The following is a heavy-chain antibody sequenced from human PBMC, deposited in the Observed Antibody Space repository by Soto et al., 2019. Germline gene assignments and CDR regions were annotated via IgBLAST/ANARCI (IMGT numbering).Heavy chain of an antibody. CDR1: GYSFTSYW. J-gene: IGHJ4*02. V-gene: IGHV5-51*01. D-gene: IGHD6-6*01. Sequence: PGESLKLSCKGSGYSFTSYWTGWVRQMPGKCLGWMGIIYPGHSDTRYSPSFQGQVTISADKSISTAYLQWSSLKASDTAMYYCARAEYSSSSDFDYWGQGTLVTVS. CDR2: IYPGHSDT. CDR3: ARAEYSSSSDFDY.